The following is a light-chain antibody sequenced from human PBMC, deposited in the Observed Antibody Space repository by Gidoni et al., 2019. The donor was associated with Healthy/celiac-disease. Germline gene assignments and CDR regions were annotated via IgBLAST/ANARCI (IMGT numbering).Light chain of an antibody. CDR1: SSNIGSNY. CDR2: RNN. CDR3: AAWEDSLSGEV. J-gene: IGLJ2*01. Sequence: QSLLTQQPSSSGTPWQRVTISCSVSSSNIGSNYVYWYQQLPGTAPKILIYRNNQRPSGVTDRFYGSKSGTSASLAISGLRSEDEADYDGAAWEDSLSGEVFGGGTKLTVL. V-gene: IGLV1-47*01.